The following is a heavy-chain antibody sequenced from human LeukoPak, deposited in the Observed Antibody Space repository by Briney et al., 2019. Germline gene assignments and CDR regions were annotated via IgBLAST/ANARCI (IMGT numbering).Heavy chain of an antibody. V-gene: IGHV1-2*06. CDR3: ARTSSSWYARGLDY. CDR1: GYTFTGYY. CDR2: INPNSGGT. D-gene: IGHD6-13*01. J-gene: IGHJ4*02. Sequence: ASVKVSCKASGYTFTGYYMHWVRQAPGQGLEWMGRINPNSGGTNYAQKFQGRVTMTRDTSISTAYMELSRLRSDDTAVYYCARTSSSWYARGLDYWGQGTLVTVSS.